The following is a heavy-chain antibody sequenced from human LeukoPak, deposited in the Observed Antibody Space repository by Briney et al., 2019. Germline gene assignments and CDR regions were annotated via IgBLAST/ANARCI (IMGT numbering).Heavy chain of an antibody. D-gene: IGHD3-10*01. CDR3: ARDHGSGSYYNPRDYYYGMDV. CDR1: GFTFSDYY. Sequence: PGGSLRLSCAASGFTFSDYYMSWIRQAPGKGLEWVSYISSSGSTIYYADSLKGRFTISRDNAKSSLYLQMNSLRAEDTAVYYCARDHGSGSYYNPRDYYYGMDVWGQGTTVTVSS. J-gene: IGHJ6*02. V-gene: IGHV3-11*01. CDR2: ISSSGSTI.